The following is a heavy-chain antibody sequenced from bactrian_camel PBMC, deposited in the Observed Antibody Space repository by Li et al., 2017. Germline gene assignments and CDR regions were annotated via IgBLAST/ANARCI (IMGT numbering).Heavy chain of an antibody. V-gene: IGHV3S53*01. J-gene: IGHJ4*01. Sequence: VQLVESGGGSVQAGGSLNLSCAASGTTFDDYCVAWLRQAPGQEREAVASVDTAGKTEYEDSVKGRFTISKDNAKKIVYLQMNSLKPEDTAVYYCDSGRHARRFRGRGTQVTVS. CDR1: GTTFDDYC. D-gene: IGHD4*01. CDR2: VDTAGKT. CDR3: DSGRHARRF.